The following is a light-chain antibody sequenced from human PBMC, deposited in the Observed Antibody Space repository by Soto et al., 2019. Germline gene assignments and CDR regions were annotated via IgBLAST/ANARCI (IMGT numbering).Light chain of an antibody. J-gene: IGKJ1*01. Sequence: EIVLTQSPGTLSLSPGERATLSCRASQSVSSSYLAWYQQKPGQAPRLLIYGASSRATGIPDRFSGSGSGTDLTLTISRLEPEDFALYYCQQYGSSPQTFGKGTKVKIK. CDR2: GAS. CDR1: QSVSSSY. CDR3: QQYGSSPQT. V-gene: IGKV3-20*01.